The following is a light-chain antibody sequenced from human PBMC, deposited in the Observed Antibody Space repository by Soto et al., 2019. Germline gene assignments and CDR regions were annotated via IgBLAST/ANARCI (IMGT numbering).Light chain of an antibody. CDR3: QQYNSYPPN. V-gene: IGKV1-5*01. Sequence: DIQMTQSPSTLSASVGDRVTITCRASQSISSWLAWYQQKPGKAPKLLIYDASSLESGVPSRFSGSGSGTEFALTISSLQADDFAIYYCQQYNSYPPNFGGGTKVDIK. J-gene: IGKJ4*01. CDR1: QSISSW. CDR2: DAS.